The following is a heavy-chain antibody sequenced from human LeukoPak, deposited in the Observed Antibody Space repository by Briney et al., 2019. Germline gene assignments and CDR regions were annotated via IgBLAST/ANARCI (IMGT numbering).Heavy chain of an antibody. J-gene: IGHJ6*03. Sequence: QPGGSLRLSCAASGFTFSDYYMAWIRQAPGKGLEWVSHISSSGTSILDADSVKGRFTISRDNAKNSLYLLLNSLRAEDTGVYYCVTGKPGPYYYYMDVWGKGTTVTVSS. V-gene: IGHV3-11*04. D-gene: IGHD3-10*01. CDR3: VTGKPGPYYYYMDV. CDR2: ISSSGTSI. CDR1: GFTFSDYY.